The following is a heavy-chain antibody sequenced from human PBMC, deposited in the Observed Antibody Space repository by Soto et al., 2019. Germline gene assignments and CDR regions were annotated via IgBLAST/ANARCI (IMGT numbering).Heavy chain of an antibody. Sequence: PSLTCTVSGGSISSGGYYWSWIRQHPGKGLEWIGYIYYSGSTYYNPSLKSRVTISVDTSKNQFSLKLSSVTAADTAVYYCARDSSPNYDFWSGYNYYYGMDVWGQGTTVTVSS. J-gene: IGHJ6*02. CDR2: IYYSGST. CDR1: GGSISSGGYY. V-gene: IGHV4-31*03. CDR3: ARDSSPNYDFWSGYNYYYGMDV. D-gene: IGHD3-3*01.